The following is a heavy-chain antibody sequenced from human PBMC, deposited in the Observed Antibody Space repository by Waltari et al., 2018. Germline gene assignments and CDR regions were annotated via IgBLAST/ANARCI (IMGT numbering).Heavy chain of an antibody. CDR2: ISSSSDTK. CDR1: GFTFSSYS. J-gene: IGHJ4*02. D-gene: IGHD6-13*01. CDR3: ARDRDTSTWYSGLGE. V-gene: IGHV3-48*04. Sequence: EVQLVESGGGLEQPGGSLRLSWAASGFTFSSYSMNWVRQAPGKGLEWISYISSSSDTKYYADSVKGRFTISRDNAKNSLFLQMNSLRAEDTAVYHCARDRDTSTWYSGLGEWGQGTLVTVSS.